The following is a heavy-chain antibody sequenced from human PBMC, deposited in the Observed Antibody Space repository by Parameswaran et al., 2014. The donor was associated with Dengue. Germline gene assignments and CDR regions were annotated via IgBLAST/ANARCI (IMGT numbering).Heavy chain of an antibody. J-gene: IGHJ4*02. Sequence: VRQMPGKGLEWVGRIKSEIDGGTTDYAAPVKGRFTISRDDSKTRCICKMNSLKTEDTAVYYCSTVASGYAIGAFFDHWGQGILVTVSS. CDR2: IKSEIDGGTT. V-gene: IGHV3-15*01. CDR3: STVASGYAIGAFFDH. D-gene: IGHD5-12*01.